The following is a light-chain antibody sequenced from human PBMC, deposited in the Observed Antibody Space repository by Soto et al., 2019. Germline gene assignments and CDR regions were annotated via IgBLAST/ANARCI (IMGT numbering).Light chain of an antibody. Sequence: DIQLTQSPSFLSASVGDRVTITCRASQGINNFLGWYQQKPGKGPKLLIYAASALQSGIPSRFSGNGSGKEFSLTITSLQPEDFATYFCQQLNSFPMTFGQGTRLDIK. CDR1: QGINNF. J-gene: IGKJ5*01. V-gene: IGKV1-9*01. CDR3: QQLNSFPMT. CDR2: AAS.